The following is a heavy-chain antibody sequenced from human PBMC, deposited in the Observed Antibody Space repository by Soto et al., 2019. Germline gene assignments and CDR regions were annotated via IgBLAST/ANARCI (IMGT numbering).Heavy chain of an antibody. J-gene: IGHJ4*02. CDR2: ISSTTNYI. CDR1: GFTFTRYS. V-gene: IGHV3-21*06. Sequence: GGSLRLSCAASGFTFTRYSMNWVRQAPGKGLEWVSSISSTTNYIYYGDSMKDRFTISRDNAKNSLYLEMNSLRAEDTAVYYCARESEDLTSNFDYWGQGTLVTVSS. CDR3: ARESEDLTSNFDY.